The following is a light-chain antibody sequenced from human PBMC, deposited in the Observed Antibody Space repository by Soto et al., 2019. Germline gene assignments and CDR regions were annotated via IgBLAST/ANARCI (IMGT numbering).Light chain of an antibody. Sequence: QSALTQPASVSGSPGQSIAISCTGTRSDVGAYNYVSWYQQHPGKAPKLMISEVTNRPSGVSDRFSGSKSGNTASLTISGLQAEDEADYYCCSYAGSSIWVFGGGTKLTVL. CDR3: CSYAGSSIWV. CDR2: EVT. V-gene: IGLV2-14*01. CDR1: RSDVGAYNY. J-gene: IGLJ3*02.